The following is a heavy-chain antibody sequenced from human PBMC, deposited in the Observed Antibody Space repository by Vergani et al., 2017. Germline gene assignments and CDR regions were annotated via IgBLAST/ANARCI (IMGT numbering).Heavy chain of an antibody. CDR2: IIPIFGTP. J-gene: IGHJ5*02. Sequence: QVHLVQSGAEVKKPGSSVKVSCKASGGSFSSYAFSWLRQAPGQGLEWMGGIIPIFGTPNYAQKFQGRVTITADDTTSTSYMELSSLRSEDTAVYYCARPEGPLGSIRAIGWFDTWGQGTLVTVSS. V-gene: IGHV1-69*12. CDR3: ARPEGPLGSIRAIGWFDT. CDR1: GGSFSSYA. D-gene: IGHD1-26*01.